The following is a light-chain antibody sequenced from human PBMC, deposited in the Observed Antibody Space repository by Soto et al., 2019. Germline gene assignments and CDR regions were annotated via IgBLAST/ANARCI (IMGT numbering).Light chain of an antibody. Sequence: EILMNQSRDSLAVSLGERATINCKSSQSVLYSSNNKNYLAWYQQKPGQPPKLLIYWASTRESRVPDRFSGSGSGTDFTLTISSLQAEDVAVYYSQQYYSFPLALTFGGGTKVDIK. CDR3: QQYYSFPLALT. CDR2: WAS. J-gene: IGKJ4*01. V-gene: IGKV4-1*01. CDR1: QSVLYSSNNKNY.